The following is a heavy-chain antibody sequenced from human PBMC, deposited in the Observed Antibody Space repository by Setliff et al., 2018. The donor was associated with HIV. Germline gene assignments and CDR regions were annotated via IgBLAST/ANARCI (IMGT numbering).Heavy chain of an antibody. D-gene: IGHD5-18*01. Sequence: KPSETLSLTCAVSGYSISSGYYWGWIRQPPGKGLEWIGSIYHSGSTYNNPSLKSRVTISVDTPKNQFSLKLTSVTAADTAVYYCARTLRAAAMGYFDYWGQGTLVTVSS. CDR2: IYHSGST. J-gene: IGHJ4*02. V-gene: IGHV4-38-2*01. CDR1: GYSISSGYY. CDR3: ARTLRAAAMGYFDY.